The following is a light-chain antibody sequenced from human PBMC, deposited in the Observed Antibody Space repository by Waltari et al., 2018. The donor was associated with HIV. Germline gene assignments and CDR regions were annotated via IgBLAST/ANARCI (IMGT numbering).Light chain of an antibody. V-gene: IGKV1-9*01. CDR3: QQVNSYPVT. CDR2: GAS. J-gene: IGKJ2*01. Sequence: DIQLTQSPYFLSASVGDRVTITCRASQGISCYLAWYQQKPGKVPKLLIYGASTLQSGVPARFSGSGSGTEFTLTINSLQPEDFATYYCQQVNSYPVTFGQGTKLEIK. CDR1: QGISCY.